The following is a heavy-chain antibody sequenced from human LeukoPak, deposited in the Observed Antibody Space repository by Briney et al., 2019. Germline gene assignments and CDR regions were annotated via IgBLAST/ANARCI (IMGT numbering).Heavy chain of an antibody. CDR2: IYHSGST. J-gene: IGHJ5*02. CDR1: GGSISSGGYS. CDR3: ARGLSNYYPANWFDP. D-gene: IGHD4-11*01. Sequence: PSETLSLTCAVSGGSISSGGYSWSWIRQPPGKGLEWIGYIYHSGSTYYNPSLKSRVTISVDRSKNQFSLKLSSVTAADTAVYYCARGLSNYYPANWFDPWGQGTLVTVSS. V-gene: IGHV4-30-2*01.